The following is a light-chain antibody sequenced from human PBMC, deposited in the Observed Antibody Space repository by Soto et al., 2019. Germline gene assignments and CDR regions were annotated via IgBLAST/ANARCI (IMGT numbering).Light chain of an antibody. J-gene: IGKJ5*01. V-gene: IGKV3-15*01. CDR1: QSVRGN. CDR2: GAS. Sequence: IVPMQSRPTLSVYPEERTTRSSRASQSVRGNLAWYQQKPGQSPRLLIYGASSRATGIPARFSGSGSGTEFTLTISSLQSEDFAVYYCQQYNNWPFITFGQGWRLEI. CDR3: QQYNNWPFIT.